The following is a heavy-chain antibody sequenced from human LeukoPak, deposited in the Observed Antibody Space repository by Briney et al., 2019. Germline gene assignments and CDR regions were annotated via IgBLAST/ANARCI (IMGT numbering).Heavy chain of an antibody. CDR2: IIPILGIA. CDR1: GGTFSSYA. CDR3: ARVNAQWLVLSDY. V-gene: IGHV1-69*04. D-gene: IGHD6-19*01. J-gene: IGHJ4*02. Sequence: ASVKVSCKASGGTFSSYAISWVRQAPGQGLEWMGRIIPILGIANYAQKFQGRVTITADKSTSTAYMELRSLRSDDTAVYYCARVNAQWLVLSDYWGQGTLVTVSS.